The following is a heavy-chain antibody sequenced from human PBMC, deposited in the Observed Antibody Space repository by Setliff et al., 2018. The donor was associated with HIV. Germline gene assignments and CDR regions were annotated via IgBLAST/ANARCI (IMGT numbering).Heavy chain of an antibody. CDR2: ISTGSTYK. CDR3: ARDDPSIIGRRALRY. CDR1: GFDFSDYS. V-gene: IGHV3-21*01. D-gene: IGHD2-21*01. Sequence: GSLRLSCAASGFDFSDYSMNWVRQAPGKGLEWVSSISTGSTYKYYADSVKGRFTISRDNAKNLLYLQMTSLTADDTAVYYCARDDPSIIGRRALRYWGQGILVTVSS. J-gene: IGHJ4*02.